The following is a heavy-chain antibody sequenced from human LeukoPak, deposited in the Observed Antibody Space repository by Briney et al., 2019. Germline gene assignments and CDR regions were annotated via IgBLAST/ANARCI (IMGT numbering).Heavy chain of an antibody. CDR1: GGTFSSYA. V-gene: IGHV1-69*04. D-gene: IGHD3-10*01. J-gene: IGHJ2*01. CDR2: IIPILGIA. Sequence: GASVKVSCKASGGTFSSYAISWVRQAPGQGLEWMGRIIPILGIANYAQKFQGRVTITADKSTSTAYMELSSLRSEDTAVYYCADMARDWYFDLWGRGTLVTVSS. CDR3: ADMARDWYFDL.